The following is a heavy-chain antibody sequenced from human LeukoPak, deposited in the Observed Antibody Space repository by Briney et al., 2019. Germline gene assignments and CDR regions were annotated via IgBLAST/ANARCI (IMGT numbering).Heavy chain of an antibody. D-gene: IGHD6-19*01. J-gene: IGHJ4*02. CDR2: TYQRSKWYN. CDR3: ARSPSPYSSGWYFDY. CDR1: GDSFSINSAA. Sequence: SQTLSLTCAISGDSFSINSAAWNWIRQSPSRGLEWLGRTYQRSKWYNDYAVSVKSRITINPDISKSQFSLQSNSVTPEDTAVYYCARSPSPYSSGWYFDYWGQGTLVTVSS. V-gene: IGHV6-1*01.